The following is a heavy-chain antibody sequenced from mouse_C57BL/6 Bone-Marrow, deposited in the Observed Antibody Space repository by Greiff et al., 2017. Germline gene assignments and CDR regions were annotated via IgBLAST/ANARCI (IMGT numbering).Heavy chain of an antibody. D-gene: IGHD1-1*01. CDR1: GYTFTSYW. Sequence: QVQLQQPGAELVMPGASVKLSCKASGYTFTSYWMHWVKQRPGQGLEWIGEIDPSDSYTNYNQKFKGKSTLTVDKSSSTAYMQLSSLTSEDSAVYYCGRDRYYYGSGAMDYWGQGTSVTVSS. CDR3: GRDRYYYGSGAMDY. CDR2: IDPSDSYT. V-gene: IGHV1-69*01. J-gene: IGHJ4*01.